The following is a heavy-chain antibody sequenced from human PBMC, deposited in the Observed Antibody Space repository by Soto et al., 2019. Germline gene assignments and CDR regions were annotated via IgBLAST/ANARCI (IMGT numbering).Heavy chain of an antibody. J-gene: IGHJ4*02. V-gene: IGHV3-9*01. Sequence: EVQLVEYGGGLEQPGRSLRLSCAASGVTFDDYAMHWVRQAPGKGLEWVAGISWNSGNIVYADSVKGRFTISRDNAKNCLYLQMNSLRAEDTALYYCAKGRTTSCFAGHDCWGQGALVTVSS. CDR3: AKGRTTSCFAGHDC. D-gene: IGHD2-2*01. CDR1: GVTFDDYA. CDR2: ISWNSGNI.